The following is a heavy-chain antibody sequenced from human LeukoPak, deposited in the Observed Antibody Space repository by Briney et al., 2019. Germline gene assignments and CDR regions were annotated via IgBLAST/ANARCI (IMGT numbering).Heavy chain of an antibody. CDR3: AKDIRPYYYDSSGYSYAFDI. Sequence: GGSLRLSCAASGFTFDEYAMHWVRQAPGKGLEWVAGISWDSGSIGYADSVKGRFTISRDNAKNSLYLQMNSLRAEDMALYYCAKDIRPYYYDSSGYSYAFDIWGQGTMVTVSS. CDR1: GFTFDEYA. CDR2: ISWDSGSI. J-gene: IGHJ3*02. V-gene: IGHV3-9*03. D-gene: IGHD3-22*01.